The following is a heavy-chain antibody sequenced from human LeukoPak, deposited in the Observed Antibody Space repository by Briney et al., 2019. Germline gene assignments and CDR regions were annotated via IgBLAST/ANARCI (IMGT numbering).Heavy chain of an antibody. V-gene: IGHV1-2*02. CDR3: ARVFHPYYYDSRGYKVVSDYYCYYMDV. Sequence: ASVKVSCKASGYTFTGYYMHWVRQAPGQGLEWMGWINPKNGGTIYAPKFQGRVTMTRDTSISTAYMEVSRLRSEDTAVYFCARVFHPYYYDSRGYKVVSDYYCYYMDVWGKGTTVTVSS. CDR1: GYTFTGYY. CDR2: INPKNGGT. D-gene: IGHD3-22*01. J-gene: IGHJ6*03.